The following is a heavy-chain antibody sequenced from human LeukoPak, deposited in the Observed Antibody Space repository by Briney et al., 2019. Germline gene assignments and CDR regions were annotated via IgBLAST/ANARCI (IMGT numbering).Heavy chain of an antibody. V-gene: IGHV1-69*05. CDR2: IIPTFGTA. Sequence: SVKVSCKASGGTFISYAISWVRQAPGQGLEWRGGIIPTFGTANYAQKFQGRVTIITDESTSTAYMELSSLRSEDTAVYYCARGHYDFWSGDPKIPFDYWRQGTLVAVSS. CDR3: ARGHYDFWSGDPKIPFDY. D-gene: IGHD3-3*01. CDR1: GGTFISYA. J-gene: IGHJ4*02.